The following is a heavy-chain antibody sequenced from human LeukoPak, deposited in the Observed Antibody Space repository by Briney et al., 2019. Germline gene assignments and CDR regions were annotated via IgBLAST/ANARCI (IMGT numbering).Heavy chain of an antibody. CDR2: ISSSSSYI. D-gene: IGHD1-26*01. J-gene: IGHJ4*02. CDR3: ARDGGGSYGDH. CDR1: GFTFSSYS. V-gene: IGHV3-21*01. Sequence: GGSLRLSCAASGFTFSSYSMNWVRQAPGKGLEWVSSISSSSSYIYYADSVKGRFTISRDNAKNSLYLQMNSLRAEDTAVYYCARDGGGSYGDHWGQGTLVTVSS.